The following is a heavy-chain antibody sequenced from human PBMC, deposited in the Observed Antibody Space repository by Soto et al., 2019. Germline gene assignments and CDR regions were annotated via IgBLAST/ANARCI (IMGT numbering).Heavy chain of an antibody. CDR3: ARDFLYCSGGSCYEGVRWFDP. Sequence: TLSLTCTVSGGSVSSGSYYWSWIRQPPGKGLEWIGYIYYSGSTNYNPSLKSRVTISVDTSKNQFSLKLSSVTAADTAVYYCARDFLYCSGGSCYEGVRWFDPWGQGTLVTVSS. CDR2: IYYSGST. D-gene: IGHD2-15*01. V-gene: IGHV4-61*01. J-gene: IGHJ5*02. CDR1: GGSVSSGSYY.